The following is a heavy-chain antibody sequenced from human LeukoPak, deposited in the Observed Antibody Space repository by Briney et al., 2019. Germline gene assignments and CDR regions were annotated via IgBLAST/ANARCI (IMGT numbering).Heavy chain of an antibody. CDR1: GGSVSSSDSY. Sequence: SETLSLTCTVSGGSVSSSDSYWGWIRQPPGEGVEWIGNIDSSRSPHYTPVLKSRVTISVDTSKSHFSLQLSSVTAADTAVYYCARGKRGQGLKTYYYVSSGYWPTDYWGQGTLVTVSS. CDR3: ARGKRGQGLKTYYYVSSGYWPTDY. V-gene: IGHV4-39*02. D-gene: IGHD3-22*01. CDR2: IDSSRSP. J-gene: IGHJ4*02.